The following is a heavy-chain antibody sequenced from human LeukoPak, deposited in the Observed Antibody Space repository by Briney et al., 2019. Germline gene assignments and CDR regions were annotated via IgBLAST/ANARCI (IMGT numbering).Heavy chain of an antibody. V-gene: IGHV3-30-3*01. D-gene: IGHD1-14*01. CDR1: GFTFSNYA. CDR3: ARDHNVDYFDY. CDR2: MAYDGGNE. J-gene: IGHJ4*02. Sequence: GKSLRLSCAASGFTFSNYAMHWVRQAPGKGLGWVAIMAYDGGNEYYADSVKGRFTISRDNSKNMLYLQMNSLRAEDTAVHYCARDHNVDYFDYWGQGTLVTVSS.